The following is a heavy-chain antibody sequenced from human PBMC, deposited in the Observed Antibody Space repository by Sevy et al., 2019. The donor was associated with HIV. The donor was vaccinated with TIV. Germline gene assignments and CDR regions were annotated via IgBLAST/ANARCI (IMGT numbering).Heavy chain of an antibody. CDR2: INSISTYI. CDR3: TRNGGAFDNGFDP. Sequence: GGSLRLSCAASGFTFSSYSMHWVRQAPGKGLEWVSSINSISTYIYYADSVKGRFTISRDNAKNSLNLQMNSLRAEDTAVYYCTRNGGAFDNGFDPWGQGTLVTVSS. D-gene: IGHD3-3*02. J-gene: IGHJ5*02. V-gene: IGHV3-21*01. CDR1: GFTFSSYS.